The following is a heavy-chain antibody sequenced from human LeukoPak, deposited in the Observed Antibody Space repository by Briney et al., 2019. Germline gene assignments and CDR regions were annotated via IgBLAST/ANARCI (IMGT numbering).Heavy chain of an antibody. D-gene: IGHD3-16*01. CDR2: IQGGGTT. CDR1: GFTFSGAW. CDR3: TTVTHSYL. Sequence: GGSLRLSCAGSGFTFSGAWLSWVRQAPGKGLEWIGRIQGGGTTDYAAPVKGRFTISRDDSKATLYLQMNSLKTEDTAIYYCTTVTHSYLGGQGILVTVSS. V-gene: IGHV3-15*01. J-gene: IGHJ4*02.